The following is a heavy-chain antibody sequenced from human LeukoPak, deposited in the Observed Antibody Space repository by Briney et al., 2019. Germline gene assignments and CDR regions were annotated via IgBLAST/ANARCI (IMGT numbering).Heavy chain of an antibody. Sequence: PGRSLRLSCAASGFTFSSYGMHWVRQAPGKGLEWEAVISYDGSYKQYADSVKGRFTITRDNSKNTLYLQMNSLRAEDTAVYYCAKSKVVVAAYYYYLGMDRWGQGTTVTVSS. V-gene: IGHV3-30*18. CDR1: GFTFSSYG. J-gene: IGHJ6*02. D-gene: IGHD2-15*01. CDR2: ISYDGSYK. CDR3: AKSKVVVAAYYYYLGMDR.